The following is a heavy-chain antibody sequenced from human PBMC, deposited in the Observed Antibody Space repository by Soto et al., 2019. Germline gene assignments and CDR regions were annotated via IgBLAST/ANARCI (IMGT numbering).Heavy chain of an antibody. D-gene: IGHD3-22*01. CDR2: IKQDGSEK. J-gene: IGHJ4*02. CDR1: GFTFSSYW. Sequence: PGGSLRLSCAASGFTFSSYWMSWVCQAPGKGLEWVANIKQDGSEKYYVDSVKGRFTISRDNAKNSLYLQMNSLRAEDTAVYYCAKDHYDSSGYYNYFDYWGQGTLVTVSS. V-gene: IGHV3-7*01. CDR3: AKDHYDSSGYYNYFDY.